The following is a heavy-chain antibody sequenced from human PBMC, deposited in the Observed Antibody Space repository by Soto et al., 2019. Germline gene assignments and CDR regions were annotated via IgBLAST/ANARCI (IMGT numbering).Heavy chain of an antibody. V-gene: IGHV1-18*01. CDR2: ISAYNGNT. CDR1: GYTFTSCG. D-gene: IGHD3-10*01. J-gene: IGHJ6*03. CDR3: AIAHGSGSYCYMDV. Sequence: ASVKVSCKASGYTFTSCGISWVRQAPGQGLEWMGWISAYNGNTNYAQKLQGRVTMTTDTSTSTAYMELRSLRSDDTAVYYCAIAHGSGSYCYMDVWGKGTTVTVSS.